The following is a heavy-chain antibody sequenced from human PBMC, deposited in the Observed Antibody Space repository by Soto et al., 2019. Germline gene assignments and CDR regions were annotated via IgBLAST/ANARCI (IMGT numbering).Heavy chain of an antibody. CDR3: ARDAYYDFWSGNYYYYGMDV. CDR1: GFTFDDYG. Sequence: PGGSLRLSCAASGFTFDDYGMSWVRQAPGKGLEWVSGINWNGGSTGYADSVKGRFTISRDNAKNSLYLQMNSLRAEDTAVYYCARDAYYDFWSGNYYYYGMDVWGQGTTVTVSS. V-gene: IGHV3-20*04. CDR2: INWNGGST. D-gene: IGHD3-3*01. J-gene: IGHJ6*02.